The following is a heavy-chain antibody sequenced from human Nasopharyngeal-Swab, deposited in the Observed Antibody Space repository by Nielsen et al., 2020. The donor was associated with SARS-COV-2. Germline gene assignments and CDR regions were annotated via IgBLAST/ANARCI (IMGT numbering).Heavy chain of an antibody. V-gene: IGHV3-23*03. CDR2: ISPGPGST. CDR3: ARVPYCSSTSCYDFDY. D-gene: IGHD2-2*01. J-gene: IGHJ4*02. Sequence: WIRQPPGKGLEWISYISPGPGSTYYTDSVRGRFTIPRDNSKRTLYLQMNSLRAEDTAVYYCARVPYCSSTSCYDFDYWGQGTLVTVSS.